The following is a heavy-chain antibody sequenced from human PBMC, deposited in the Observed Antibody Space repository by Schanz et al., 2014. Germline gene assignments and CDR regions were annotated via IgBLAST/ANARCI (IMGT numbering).Heavy chain of an antibody. CDR1: GYTFRHYG. J-gene: IGHJ4*02. CDR2: ISGYNGNT. V-gene: IGHV1-18*04. CDR3: ARGWGYDALTGYVF. Sequence: QVQLVQSGGEVKKPGASVKVSCKASGYTFRHYGISWLRQAPGQGLEWMGYISGYNGNTNYAPKGLDRVTMTTNTSTGTAYMGLRSVRSDDTAVYYCARGWGYDALTGYVFWGQGTLVTVSS. D-gene: IGHD3-9*01.